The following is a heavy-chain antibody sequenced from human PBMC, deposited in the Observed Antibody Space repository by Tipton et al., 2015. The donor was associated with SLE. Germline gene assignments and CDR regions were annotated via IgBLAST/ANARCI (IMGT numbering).Heavy chain of an antibody. J-gene: IGHJ6*03. CDR3: ARGKSIDYYYYYVDV. Sequence: TLSLTCTVSGGSISSSSYYWGWIRQPPGKGLEWIGNIYYTGNTFYSPSLKSRVTISIDRSKGQFSLKLNSVTAADTAVYYCARGKSIDYYYYYVDVWGEGTTVTVSS. V-gene: IGHV4-39*07. D-gene: IGHD2/OR15-2a*01. CDR2: IYYTGNT. CDR1: GGSISSSSYY.